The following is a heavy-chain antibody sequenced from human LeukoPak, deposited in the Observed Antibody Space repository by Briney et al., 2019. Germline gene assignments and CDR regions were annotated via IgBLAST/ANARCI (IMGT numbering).Heavy chain of an antibody. Sequence: ASVKVSCKASGYTFTSYDINWVRQATGQGLVWMGWMNPNSGNTGYAQKFQGRVTMTRNTSISTAYMELSSLRSEDTAVYYCARGWYYDSSGYYYEAFDIWGQGTMVTVSS. D-gene: IGHD3-22*01. CDR1: GYTFTSYD. CDR3: ARGWYYDSSGYYYEAFDI. CDR2: MNPNSGNT. J-gene: IGHJ3*02. V-gene: IGHV1-8*01.